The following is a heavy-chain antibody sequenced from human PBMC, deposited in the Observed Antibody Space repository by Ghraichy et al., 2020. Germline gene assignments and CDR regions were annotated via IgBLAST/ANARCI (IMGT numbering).Heavy chain of an antibody. J-gene: IGHJ3*02. CDR2: SFYSGSS. V-gene: IGHV4-59*08. CDR1: GGSMNNSY. D-gene: IGHD6-13*01. CDR3: ARHHGIGAPGTLRWDDAFEI. Sequence: SETLSLTCTVSGGSMNNSYCSWIRQRQGKGLEWNGNSFYSGSSNSNPYLKSRFTITIDTSKSEFSLSLKSVTAADTAIYYCARHHGIGAPGTLRWDDAFEIWGQATTYTVSS.